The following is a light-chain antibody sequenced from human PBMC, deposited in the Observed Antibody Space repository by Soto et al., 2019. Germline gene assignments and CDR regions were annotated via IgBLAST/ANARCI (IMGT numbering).Light chain of an antibody. J-gene: IGKJ1*01. Sequence: DIQMTQSPSTLSASVGERVTITCRASQSIGKWLAWYQQKPGKAPKLLMYEASILESGVPSTFSGSGSGTEFTLTINNLQADDLATYYRQQYTTYSGTFGQGTKVEIK. CDR1: QSIGKW. CDR2: EAS. CDR3: QQYTTYSGT. V-gene: IGKV1-5*03.